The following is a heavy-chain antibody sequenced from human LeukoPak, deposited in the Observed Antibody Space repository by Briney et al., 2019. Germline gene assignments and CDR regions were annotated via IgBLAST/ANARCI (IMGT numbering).Heavy chain of an antibody. CDR2: IIPILGIA. D-gene: IGHD1-20*01. J-gene: IGHJ4*02. CDR3: ARGRITGTTVFDY. Sequence: ASVKVSCKASGGTFSSYAISWVRQAPGQGLEWMGRIIPILGIANYAQKFQGRVTITADKSTSTAYMELSSLRSEDTAVYYCARGRITGTTVFDYWGQGTLVTVSS. CDR1: GGTFSSYA. V-gene: IGHV1-69*04.